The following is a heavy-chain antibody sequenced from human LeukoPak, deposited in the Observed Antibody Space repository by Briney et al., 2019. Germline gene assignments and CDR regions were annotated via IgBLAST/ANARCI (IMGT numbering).Heavy chain of an antibody. CDR3: ARHRRKYAGEYHFDY. CDR1: GGSIINSGFH. J-gene: IGHJ4*01. CDR2: ISDSGST. V-gene: IGHV4-31*03. D-gene: IGHD2-2*01. Sequence: SETLSLTCTVSGGSIINSGFHWSWIRQLPGKGLEWIGFISDSGSTDYNPSLKSRLTMSLGTSGNHFSLNLNSVTAADTAVYYCARHRRKYAGEYHFDYWGQEPWSPSPQ.